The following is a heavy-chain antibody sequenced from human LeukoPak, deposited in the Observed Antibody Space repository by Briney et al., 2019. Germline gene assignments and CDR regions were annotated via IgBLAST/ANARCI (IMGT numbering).Heavy chain of an antibody. V-gene: IGHV3-30*18. CDR3: AKPKVFWDFDY. CDR2: IAYDGSIK. CDR1: GFTFSAYG. Sequence: PGGSLRLSCAASGFTFSAYGMHWVRQAPGKGLEWVAVIAYDGSIKYYADSVKGRFTISRDNSKNTLFLQLNSLRAEDTAVYYCAKPKVFWDFDYWGQGTLVTVSS. J-gene: IGHJ4*02. D-gene: IGHD3-3*01.